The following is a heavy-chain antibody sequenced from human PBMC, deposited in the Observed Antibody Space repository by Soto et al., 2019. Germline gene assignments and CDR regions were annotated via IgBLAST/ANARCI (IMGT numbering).Heavy chain of an antibody. V-gene: IGHV4-39*01. CDR1: GGSVSNRSYC. J-gene: IGHJ5*02. CDR2: VYYSGTT. CDR3: ARIHVSDNWFDP. Sequence: SETLSLTCTISGGSVSNRSYCWGWVRQPPGKGLEWIGGVYYSGTTYYNPSLRSRVAISVDTSSDRFSLRVNSVTAADTAVYYCARIHVSDNWFDPWGQGTLVTVSS.